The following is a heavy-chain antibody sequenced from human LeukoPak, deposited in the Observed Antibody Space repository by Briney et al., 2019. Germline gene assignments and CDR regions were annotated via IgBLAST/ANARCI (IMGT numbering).Heavy chain of an antibody. D-gene: IGHD5-18*01. CDR2: IYYSGST. J-gene: IGHJ5*02. V-gene: IGHV4-39*01. CDR3: ASHSYGFPGVSFDP. Sequence: PSETLSLTCTVSGVSISSSSYYWGWIRQPPAKGLEWIGSIYYSGSTYYNPSLKSRVTISVDTSKNQFSLKLSSVTAADTAVYYCASHSYGFPGVSFDPWGQGTLVTVSS. CDR1: GVSISSSSYY.